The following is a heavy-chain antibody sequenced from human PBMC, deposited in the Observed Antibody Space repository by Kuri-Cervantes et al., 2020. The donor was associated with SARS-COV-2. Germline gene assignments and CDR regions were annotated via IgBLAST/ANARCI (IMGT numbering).Heavy chain of an antibody. J-gene: IGHJ5*02. CDR2: ISSNGGST. CDR3: ARGDLGYCSGGSCYNWFDP. D-gene: IGHD2-15*01. CDR1: GFTFSSYA. V-gene: IGHV3-64D*08. Sequence: ETLSLTCSASGFTFSSYAMHWVRQAPGKGLEYVSAISSNGGSTYYADSVKGRFTISRDNSKNTLYLQMSSLRAEDTAVYYCARGDLGYCSGGSCYNWFDPWGQGTLVTVSS.